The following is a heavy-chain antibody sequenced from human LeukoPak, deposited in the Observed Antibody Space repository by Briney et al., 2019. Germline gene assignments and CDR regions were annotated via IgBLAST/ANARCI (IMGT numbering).Heavy chain of an antibody. V-gene: IGHV3-30-3*01. CDR3: ARGDLPQYYFDY. CDR2: ISYDGSNK. D-gene: IGHD5-24*01. J-gene: IGHJ4*02. Sequence: PGGSLRLSCAASGFTFSSYAMHWVRQAPGKGLEWVAVISYDGSNKYYADSVKGRFTISRDNSKNTLYLQMNSQRAEDTAVYYCARGDLPQYYFDYWGQGTLVTVSS. CDR1: GFTFSSYA.